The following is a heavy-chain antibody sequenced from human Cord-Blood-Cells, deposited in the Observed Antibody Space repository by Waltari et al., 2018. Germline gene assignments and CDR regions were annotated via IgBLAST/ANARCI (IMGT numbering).Heavy chain of an antibody. CDR1: GGSFSGYY. CDR2: INHSGST. D-gene: IGHD3-10*01. V-gene: IGHV4-34*01. CDR3: ERYWSVDYYGSGSYYDY. J-gene: IGHJ4*02. Sequence: QVQLQQWGAGLLKPSETLSLTCAVYGGSFSGYYWSRIRQPPGKGLEWSGEINHSGSTNDNPSLKSRVTISVDTSKNQFSLKLSSVTAADTAVYYCERYWSVDYYGSGSYYDYWGQGTLVTVSS.